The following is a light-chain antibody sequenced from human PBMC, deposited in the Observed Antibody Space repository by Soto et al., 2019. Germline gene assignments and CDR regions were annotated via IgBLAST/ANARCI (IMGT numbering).Light chain of an antibody. CDR2: GAS. V-gene: IGKV3-20*01. CDR1: QSVSTSC. CDR3: QQSRA. J-gene: IGKJ1*01. Sequence: VWTMSPGTLSLSPREGATIYCRASQSVSTSCLAWYQQKRGQAPRLLIYGASSRATGSPDRFSGSGSGTDFTLTISRLEPEDFAVYYCQQSRAVGQGTKVDI.